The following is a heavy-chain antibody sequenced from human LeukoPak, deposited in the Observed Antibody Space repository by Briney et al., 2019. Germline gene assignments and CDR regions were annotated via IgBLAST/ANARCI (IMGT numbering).Heavy chain of an antibody. CDR2: ISGSGSDI. D-gene: IGHD2-2*01. CDR3: AKARGNQLPFDY. J-gene: IGHJ4*02. Sequence: GGSLRLSCVVSGFSISDSYMTWIRQTPGTGLERLAYISGSGSDIYFADSVKGRFTISRDNSKNTLYLQMNSLRAEDTAVYYCAKARGNQLPFDYWGQGTLVTVSS. V-gene: IGHV3-11*04. CDR1: GFSISDSY.